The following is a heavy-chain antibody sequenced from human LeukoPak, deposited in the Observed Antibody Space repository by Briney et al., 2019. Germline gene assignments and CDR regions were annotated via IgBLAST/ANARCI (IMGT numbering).Heavy chain of an antibody. J-gene: IGHJ4*02. CDR2: IWYDGSHQ. CDR3: ATDRNEGKYYDY. D-gene: IGHD2/OR15-2a*01. V-gene: IGHV3-30*02. Sequence: GGSLRLSCVASGLKFRNYGMHWVRRAPGKGLEWVTFIWYDGSHQYYIDSVKGRFTVSRDNAKSTLYLQMDSLRAEDTAVYYCATDRNEGKYYDYWGQGTLVTVSS. CDR1: GLKFRNYG.